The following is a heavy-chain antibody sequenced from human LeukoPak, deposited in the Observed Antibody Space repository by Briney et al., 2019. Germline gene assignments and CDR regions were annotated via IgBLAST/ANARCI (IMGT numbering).Heavy chain of an antibody. V-gene: IGHV1-2*02. CDR2: IVPHSGGT. J-gene: IGHJ5*02. D-gene: IGHD2-2*01. CDR1: GYTFTDYY. CDR3: ARNAYCDSTNCYAWFDP. Sequence: ASVKVSCKASGYTFTDYYIHWVRQAPGQRLEWMGWIVPHSGGTNYAQNYQGRITMTRDTSISTAYMELSSLRSDDTAVYYCARNAYCDSTNCYAWFDPWGQGTLVTVSS.